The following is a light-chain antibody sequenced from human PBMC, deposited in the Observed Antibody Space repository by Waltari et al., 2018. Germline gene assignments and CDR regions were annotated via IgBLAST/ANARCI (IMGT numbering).Light chain of an antibody. CDR3: SSYGGTNILV. V-gene: IGLV2-8*01. CDR2: EVN. Sequence: QSALTQPPSASGPPGQSVTISCSGSSSDVGGDNYVSWYQQHPGKAPRLMIYEVNKRPSGVPDRFSGSKSGTTASLTVSGLQVEDEADYYCSSYGGTNILVFGGGTKLTV. CDR1: SSDVGGDNY. J-gene: IGLJ2*01.